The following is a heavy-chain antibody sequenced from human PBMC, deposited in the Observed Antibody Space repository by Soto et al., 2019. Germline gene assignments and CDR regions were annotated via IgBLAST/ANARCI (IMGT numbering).Heavy chain of an antibody. CDR2: INPSGGST. CDR3: ARDLSPSGYDQTDYFDY. Sequence: GASVKVSCEASGYTFTSYYMHWVRQAPGQGLEWMGIINPSGGSTSYAQKFQGRVTMTRDTSTSTVYMELSSLRSEDTAVYYCARDLSPSGYDQTDYFDYWGQGTLVTVSS. CDR1: GYTFTSYY. V-gene: IGHV1-46*01. D-gene: IGHD5-12*01. J-gene: IGHJ4*02.